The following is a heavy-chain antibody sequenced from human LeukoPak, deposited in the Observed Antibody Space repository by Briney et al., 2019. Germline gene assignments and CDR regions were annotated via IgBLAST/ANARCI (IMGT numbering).Heavy chain of an antibody. CDR2: IKQDGSDK. D-gene: IGHD1-26*01. CDR1: RFTFSVYW. CDR3: ARGGELLVGATEYWFDP. V-gene: IGHV3-7*01. J-gene: IGHJ5*02. Sequence: PGGSLRLSCAASRFTFSVYWMSWVRQAPGKGLEWVANIKQDGSDKYYVDSVKGRFTISRDNAKNSLYLQMNSLRAEDTAVYYCARGGELLVGATEYWFDPWGQGTLVTVSS.